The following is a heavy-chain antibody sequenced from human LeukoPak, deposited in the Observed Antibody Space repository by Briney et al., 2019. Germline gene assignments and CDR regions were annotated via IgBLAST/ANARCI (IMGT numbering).Heavy chain of an antibody. Sequence: PSETLSLTCTVSGGSISSYYWSWIRQPPGKGLEWIGYIYYSGSTNYNPSLKSRVTISVGTSKNQFSLKLTSVTAADTAVYFCARIWFGLRRLYYFDYWGQGTLVTVSS. J-gene: IGHJ4*02. V-gene: IGHV4-59*01. D-gene: IGHD3-10*01. CDR3: ARIWFGLRRLYYFDY. CDR2: IYYSGST. CDR1: GGSISSYY.